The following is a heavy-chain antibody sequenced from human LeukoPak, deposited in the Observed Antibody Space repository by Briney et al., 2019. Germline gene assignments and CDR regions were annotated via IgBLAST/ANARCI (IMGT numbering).Heavy chain of an antibody. CDR1: GYTFTGYY. J-gene: IGHJ4*02. CDR3: ATVAGYFDY. CDR2: INPNSGGT. D-gene: IGHD2-21*01. Sequence: ASVKVSCKASGYTFTGYYMHWVRQAPGQGLEWMGWINPNSGGTNYAQKFQGRVTMTRDTSISTAYMELSSLRADDTAVYFCATVAGYFDYWGQGTLVTVSS. V-gene: IGHV1-2*02.